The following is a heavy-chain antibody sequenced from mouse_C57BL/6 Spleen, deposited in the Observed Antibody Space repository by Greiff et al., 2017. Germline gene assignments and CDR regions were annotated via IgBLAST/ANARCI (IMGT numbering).Heavy chain of an antibody. CDR1: GYTFTSYW. V-gene: IGHV1-5*01. Sequence: EVQLQQSGTVLARPGASVKMSCKTSGYTFTSYWMHWVKQRPGQGLEWIGAIYPGNSDTSYNQKFKGKAKLTAVTSASTAYMELSRLTNEDAAVYYCTRNTYDLYAMDYWGQGTSVTVSS. J-gene: IGHJ4*01. CDR2: IYPGNSDT. D-gene: IGHD5-2*01. CDR3: TRNTYDLYAMDY.